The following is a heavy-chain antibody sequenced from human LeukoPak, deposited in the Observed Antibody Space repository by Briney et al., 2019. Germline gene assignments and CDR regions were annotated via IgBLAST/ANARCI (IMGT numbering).Heavy chain of an antibody. CDR3: GKEVERHFDLKY. CDR2: IKLDGSEK. Sequence: GGSLRLSCVASGFTFGKYWMSWVRQAPGKGLEWVANIKLDGSEKNYVDSVKGRFIISRDNTKNSLYLQMNSLRAEDTAVYYCGKEVERHFDLKYWGQGTLVTVSS. J-gene: IGHJ4*02. V-gene: IGHV3-7*03. CDR1: GFTFGKYW.